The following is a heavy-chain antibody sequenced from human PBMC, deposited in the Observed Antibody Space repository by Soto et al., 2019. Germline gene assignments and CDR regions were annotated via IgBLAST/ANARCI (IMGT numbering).Heavy chain of an antibody. Sequence: SETLSLTCAVSGGSISSGGYPWSWIRQPPGKGLEWIGYIYHSGTANYNPSLKSRVTISVDTSKNQFSLKLSSVTAADTAVYYCAVGGDVWGQGTTVTVS. V-gene: IGHV4-30-2*02. CDR3: AVGGDV. CDR2: IYHSGTA. D-gene: IGHD3-16*01. J-gene: IGHJ6*02. CDR1: GGSISSGGYP.